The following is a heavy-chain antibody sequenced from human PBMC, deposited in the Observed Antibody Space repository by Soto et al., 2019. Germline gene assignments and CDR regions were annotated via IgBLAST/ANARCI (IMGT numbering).Heavy chain of an antibody. Sequence: GGSLRLSCAASGFTFSNAWMSWVRQAPGKGLEWVGRIKSKTDGGTTDYAAPVKGRFTISRDDSKNTLYLQMNSLKTEDTAVYYCTTDFYEFYMGRNVLLWFGDREPAFDIWGQGTMVTVSS. CDR1: GFTFSNAW. CDR3: TTDFYEFYMGRNVLLWFGDREPAFDI. J-gene: IGHJ3*02. D-gene: IGHD3-10*01. CDR2: IKSKTDGGTT. V-gene: IGHV3-15*01.